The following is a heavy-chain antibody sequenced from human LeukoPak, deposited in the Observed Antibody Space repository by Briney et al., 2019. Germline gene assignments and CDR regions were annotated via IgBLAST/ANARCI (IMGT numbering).Heavy chain of an antibody. CDR1: GFTVSNNY. V-gene: IGHV3-66*01. CDR2: IYSGGAT. Sequence: GGSLRLSCAASGFTVSNNYMRWVRQAPGNGLEWVSLIYSGGATFYADAVKGRFTISRDGSKNTLYLQMNSLRAEDTAVYYCARDPPAVAANTYGWGQGTLVTVSS. D-gene: IGHD6-6*01. J-gene: IGHJ4*02. CDR3: ARDPPAVAANTYG.